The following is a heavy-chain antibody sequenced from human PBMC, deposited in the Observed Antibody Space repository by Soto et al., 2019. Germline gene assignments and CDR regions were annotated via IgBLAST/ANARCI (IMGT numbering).Heavy chain of an antibody. Sequence: QVHLQESGPGLVRPSGTLSLTCAVSGASISSTTSHNWWSWVRQPPGKGLEWIGEIYHSGSTNYTPSLKSRVTMTVDKSTNQFSLELTSVTAADTAVYYCARMVGATLVDFWGQGTLVTVSS. V-gene: IGHV4-4*02. J-gene: IGHJ4*02. CDR2: IYHSGST. CDR1: GASISSTTSHNW. D-gene: IGHD1-26*01. CDR3: ARMVGATLVDF.